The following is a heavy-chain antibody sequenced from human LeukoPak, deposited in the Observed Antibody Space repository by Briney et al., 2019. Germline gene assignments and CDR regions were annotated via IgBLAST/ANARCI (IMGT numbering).Heavy chain of an antibody. D-gene: IGHD3-16*01. J-gene: IGHJ6*03. CDR3: ARVKDPGGYYYYYYMDV. CDR1: GGSFSGYY. CDR2: INHSGGT. Sequence: PSGTLSLTCAVYGGSFSGYYWSWIRQPPGEGLEWIGEINHSGGTKYNPSLKSRVTISVDTSKNQFSLKLSSVTAADTAMYYCARVKDPGGYYYYYYMDVWGKGTTVTVSS. V-gene: IGHV4-34*01.